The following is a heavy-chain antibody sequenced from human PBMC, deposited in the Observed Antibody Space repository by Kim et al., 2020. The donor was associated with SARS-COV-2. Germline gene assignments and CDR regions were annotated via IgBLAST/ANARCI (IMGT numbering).Heavy chain of an antibody. CDR2: ISSNGGST. V-gene: IGHV3-64D*09. J-gene: IGHJ4*02. Sequence: GGSLRLSCSASGFTFSSYAMHWVRQAPGKGLEYVSAISSNGGSTYYADSVKGRFTISRDNSKNTLYLQMSSLRAEDTAVYYCVKDLYGSSGWYPGVFDYWGQGTLVTVSS. CDR3: VKDLYGSSGWYPGVFDY. D-gene: IGHD6-19*01. CDR1: GFTFSSYA.